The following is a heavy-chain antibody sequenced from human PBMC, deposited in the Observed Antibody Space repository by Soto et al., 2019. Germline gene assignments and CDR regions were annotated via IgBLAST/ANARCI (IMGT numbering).Heavy chain of an antibody. CDR1: GFTFSSYA. D-gene: IGHD5-18*01. J-gene: IGHJ6*02. Sequence: AGGSLRLSCAASGFTFSSYAMDWVRQVPGKGLEWVSAISGTGGSTYYADSVKGRFTISRDNAKNSLYLQMNSLRAEDTAVYYCAVDTAMAYYYGMDVWGQGTTVTVSS. CDR3: AVDTAMAYYYGMDV. CDR2: ISGTGGST. V-gene: IGHV3-23*01.